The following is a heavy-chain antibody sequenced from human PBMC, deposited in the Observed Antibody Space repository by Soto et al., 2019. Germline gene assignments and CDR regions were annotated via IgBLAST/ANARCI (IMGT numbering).Heavy chain of an antibody. V-gene: IGHV4-30-2*01. CDR3: ARGDTRLGELSHDY. CDR2: IYQSKSA. D-gene: IGHD3-16*02. CDR1: GGSVTSGGHS. Sequence: SETLSLTCVVSGGSVTSGGHSWSWLRQAPGKGLEWVGSIYQSKSAYYNPSLRSRVAISVDRSNNQVSLRMTSVTAADTAIYYCARGDTRLGELSHDYWGQGTLVTVSS. J-gene: IGHJ4*02.